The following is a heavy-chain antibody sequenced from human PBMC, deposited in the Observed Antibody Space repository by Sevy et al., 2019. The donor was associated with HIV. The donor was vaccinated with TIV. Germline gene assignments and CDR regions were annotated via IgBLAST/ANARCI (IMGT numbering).Heavy chain of an antibody. J-gene: IGHJ4*02. V-gene: IGHV3-7*01. CDR1: GFTLNNYW. CDR3: AKDRPRMVYAIPIDY. Sequence: GSLRLSCTASGFTLNNYWMNWVRQAPGKGLEWVANIKQDGSVKYYVDSVKGRFTISRDNARNLVFLQMNSLRVEDTAVYYCAKDRPRMVYAIPIDYWGQGTLVTVSS. CDR2: IKQDGSVK. D-gene: IGHD2-8*01.